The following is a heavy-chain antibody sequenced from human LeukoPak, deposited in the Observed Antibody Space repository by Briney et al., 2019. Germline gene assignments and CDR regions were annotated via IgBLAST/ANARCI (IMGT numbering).Heavy chain of an antibody. CDR2: ISGDGGST. CDR3: AKVLGYYDSSGYYQEGGFDY. J-gene: IGHJ4*02. V-gene: IGHV3-43*02. Sequence: GGSLRLSCAASGFTFDDYAMRWVRQAPGKGLEWVSLISGDGGSTYYADSVKGRFTISRDNSKNSLYLQMNSLRTEDTALYYCAKVLGYYDSSGYYQEGGFDYWGQGTLVTASS. D-gene: IGHD3-22*01. CDR1: GFTFDDYA.